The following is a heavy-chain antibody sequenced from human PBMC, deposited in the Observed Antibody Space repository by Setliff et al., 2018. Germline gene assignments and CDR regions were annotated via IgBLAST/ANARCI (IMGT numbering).Heavy chain of an antibody. Sequence: SETLSLTCTVSGGSISSSSYYWGWIRQPPGKGLEWIGSIYYSGSTYYNPSLKSRVTISVDTSKNQFSLKLSSVTAADTAVYYCARGPEMAAIDYWGQGTLVTVSS. CDR2: IYYSGST. CDR3: ARGPEMAAIDY. J-gene: IGHJ4*02. D-gene: IGHD3-10*01. CDR1: GGSISSSSYY. V-gene: IGHV4-39*01.